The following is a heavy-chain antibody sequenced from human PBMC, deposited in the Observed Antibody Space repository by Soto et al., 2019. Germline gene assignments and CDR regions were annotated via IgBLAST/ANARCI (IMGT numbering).Heavy chain of an antibody. CDR3: AIPRDPGYYFDY. Sequence: QVQLVESGGGVVQPGRSLRLSCAASGFTFTTYAIHWVRQAPGKGLEWVAVISYDGSHKYFADSVKGRFTISRDNSKNTVYLQMNSLTAEDTAVYYCAIPRDPGYYFDYWGQGALVTVSS. CDR1: GFTFTTYA. CDR2: ISYDGSHK. D-gene: IGHD3-10*01. J-gene: IGHJ4*02. V-gene: IGHV3-30*03.